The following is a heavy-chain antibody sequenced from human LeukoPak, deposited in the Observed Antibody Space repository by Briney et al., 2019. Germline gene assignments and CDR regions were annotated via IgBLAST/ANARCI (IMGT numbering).Heavy chain of an antibody. D-gene: IGHD2-8*02. CDR2: TSDTGIT. CDR1: GGSVTNFY. CDR3: ARDSPTGGCNSRDSPYFYGLDV. Sequence: SETLSLTCTVSGGSVTNFYWSWIRQPAGKGLEWIGRTSDTGITNYNPSLERRVTLSADTSKNQFFLKVTSVTAADTAVYYCARDSPTGGCNSRDSPYFYGLDVWGQGTTVTVSS. J-gene: IGHJ6*02. V-gene: IGHV4-4*07.